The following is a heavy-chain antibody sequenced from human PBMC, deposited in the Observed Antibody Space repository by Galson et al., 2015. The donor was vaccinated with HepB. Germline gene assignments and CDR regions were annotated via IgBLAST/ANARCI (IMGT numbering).Heavy chain of an antibody. CDR2: IHRGGST. CDR1: GLTVSSNY. V-gene: IGHV3-53*01. Sequence: SLRLSCAASGLTVSSNYMSWVRQAPGKGLEWVSVIHRGGSTYYADSVKGRFTIFRDYSKNTLYLQMNSLRAEDTAVYYCATYYSNDYWGQGTLVTVSS. J-gene: IGHJ4*02. CDR3: ATYYSNDY. D-gene: IGHD4-11*01.